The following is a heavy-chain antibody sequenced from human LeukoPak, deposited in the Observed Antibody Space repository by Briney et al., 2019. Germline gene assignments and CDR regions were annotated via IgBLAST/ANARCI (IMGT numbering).Heavy chain of an antibody. Sequence: SETLSLTCTVSGGSISSSSYYWGWIRQPPGKGLEWIGSIYYSGSTYYNPSLKSRVTISVDTSKNQFSLKLSSVTAADTAVYYCASQGRGYGYYFDYWGQGTLVTVSS. V-gene: IGHV4-39*07. CDR1: GGSISSSSYY. CDR3: ASQGRGYGYYFDY. CDR2: IYYSGST. J-gene: IGHJ4*02. D-gene: IGHD5-18*01.